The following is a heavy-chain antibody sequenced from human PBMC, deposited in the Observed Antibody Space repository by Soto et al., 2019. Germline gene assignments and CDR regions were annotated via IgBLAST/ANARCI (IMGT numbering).Heavy chain of an antibody. CDR2: ISGDSGNT. Sequence: ASVKVSCKASGYMFTKSAMHWVRQASGQRLEWMGWISGDSGNTKYSPKLQDRVTITRDTSASTAYMELSSLRSEDTALYYCARDGVAAGNINFDYWGQGTLVTVSS. J-gene: IGHJ4*01. CDR3: ARDGVAAGNINFDY. D-gene: IGHD6-25*01. V-gene: IGHV1-3*01. CDR1: GYMFTKSA.